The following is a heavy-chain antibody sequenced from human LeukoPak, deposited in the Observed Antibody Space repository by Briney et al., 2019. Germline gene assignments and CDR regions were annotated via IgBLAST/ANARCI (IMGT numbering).Heavy chain of an antibody. D-gene: IGHD4-17*01. J-gene: IGHJ5*02. V-gene: IGHV1-2*02. Sequence: GASVKVSCKASGYTFTGYYMHWVRQAPGQGLEWMGWINPNSGGTNYAQKFQGRVTMTRDTSISTAYMELSSLRSDDTALYYCARGYDYGDYRWFDPWGQGTLVTVSS. CDR3: ARGYDYGDYRWFDP. CDR1: GYTFTGYY. CDR2: INPNSGGT.